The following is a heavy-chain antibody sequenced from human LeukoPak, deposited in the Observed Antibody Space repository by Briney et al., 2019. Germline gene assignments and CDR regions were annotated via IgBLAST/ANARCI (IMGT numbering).Heavy chain of an antibody. D-gene: IGHD3-16*01. Sequence: ASVKVSCKASGYTLTGYYMHWVRQAPGQGLEWMGWINPNSGGTNYAQKFQGRVTMTRDTSISTAYMELSRLRSDDTAVYYCARSVGGDDYFDYWGQGTLVTVSS. CDR2: INPNSGGT. CDR1: GYTLTGYY. V-gene: IGHV1-2*02. J-gene: IGHJ4*02. CDR3: ARSVGGDDYFDY.